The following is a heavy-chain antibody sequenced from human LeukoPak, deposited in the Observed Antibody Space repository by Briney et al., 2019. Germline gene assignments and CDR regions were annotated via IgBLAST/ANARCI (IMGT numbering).Heavy chain of an antibody. CDR1: GGTFSSYA. CDR2: IIPIFGTA. CDR3: ARAIVGATISAFDI. Sequence: SVKVSCKASGGTFSSYAISWVRQAPGQGLEWMGGIIPIFGTANYAQKFQGGVTITADESTSTAYMELSSLRSEDTAVYCCARAIVGATISAFDIWGQGTMVTVSS. D-gene: IGHD1-26*01. J-gene: IGHJ3*02. V-gene: IGHV1-69*13.